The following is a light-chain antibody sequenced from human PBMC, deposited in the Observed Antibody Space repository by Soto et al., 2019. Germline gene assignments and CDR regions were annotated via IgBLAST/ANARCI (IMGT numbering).Light chain of an antibody. CDR2: EGF. CDR3: AAWDDSLNGYV. CDR1: SNDVGTYNL. Sequence: QSVLTQPASVSGSPGQSITLSCTGTSNDVGTYNLVSWYQQHPGKAPKLIIFEGFKRPSGVSNRFSGSKSGNTASLTISGLQAEDEADYYCAAWDDSLNGYVFGGGTKVTVL. V-gene: IGLV2-23*01. J-gene: IGLJ1*01.